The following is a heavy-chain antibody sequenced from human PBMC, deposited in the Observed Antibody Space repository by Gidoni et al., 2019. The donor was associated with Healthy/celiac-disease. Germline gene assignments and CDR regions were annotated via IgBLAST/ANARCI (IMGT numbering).Heavy chain of an antibody. V-gene: IGHV3-7*01. CDR3: ARGASRGGFNDY. D-gene: IGHD3-10*01. CDR2: RKQDGSEK. Sequence: EVQLVESGGGLVQHGGSLRLSCAASVFTFSSYWMSWVRQAPGKGLEWVANRKQDGSEKYYVDSVKGRFTISRDNAKNSLYLQMNSLRAEDTAVYYCARGASRGGFNDYWGQGTLVTVSS. CDR1: VFTFSSYW. J-gene: IGHJ4*02.